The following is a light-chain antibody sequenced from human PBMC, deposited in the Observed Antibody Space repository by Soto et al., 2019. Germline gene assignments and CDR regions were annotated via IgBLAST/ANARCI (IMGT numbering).Light chain of an antibody. V-gene: IGKV3-20*01. CDR1: QSVIGRQ. CDR2: GVS. J-gene: IGKJ1*01. Sequence: EILLTQSPGTLSLSPGERATLSCRASQSVIGRQLAWYQHKPGQAPRLLIYGVSTRATGIPDRFTGSGSGTDFTLTISRLEPEDFAVYYCQQYNNWPWTFGQGTKVDIK. CDR3: QQYNNWPWT.